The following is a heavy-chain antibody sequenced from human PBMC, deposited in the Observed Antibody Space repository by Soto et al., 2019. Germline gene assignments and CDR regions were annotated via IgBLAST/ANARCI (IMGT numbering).Heavy chain of an antibody. J-gene: IGHJ4*02. CDR1: VYTSTSYY. V-gene: IGHV1-46*01. CDR2: INPSGGST. D-gene: IGHD3-22*01. CDR3: ARGPRPISYDGSDY. Sequence: XSVKVSCKASVYTSTSYYMHWVRQAPGQGLEWMGIINPSGGSTNYNPSLKSRVTISVDTSKNQFSLKLSSVTAADTAVYYCARGPRPISYDGSDYWGQGNLVTVSS.